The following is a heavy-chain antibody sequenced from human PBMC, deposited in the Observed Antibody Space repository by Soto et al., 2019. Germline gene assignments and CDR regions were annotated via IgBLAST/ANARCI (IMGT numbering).Heavy chain of an antibody. V-gene: IGHV1-69*01. CDR3: ASRGDGGYSDGRGPYYYYYGMDV. Sequence: QVQLVQSGAEVKKPGYSVKVSCKASGGTFSSYAISWVRQAPGQGLEWMGGIIPIFGTANYGQKFQGRVTITAEESTSTAYMELSSVRSEDTAVYYCASRGDGGYSDGRGPYYYYYGMDVWGQGTAVTVSS. CDR2: IIPIFGTA. D-gene: IGHD5-18*01. J-gene: IGHJ6*02. CDR1: GGTFSSYA.